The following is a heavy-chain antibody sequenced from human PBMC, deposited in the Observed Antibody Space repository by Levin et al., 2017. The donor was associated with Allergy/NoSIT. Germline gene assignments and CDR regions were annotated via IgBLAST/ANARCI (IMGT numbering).Heavy chain of an antibody. CDR1: GGTFSSYA. CDR3: ARERQSSGWYDY. Sequence: KISCKASGGTFSSYAISWVRQAPGQGLEWMGGIIPIFGTANYAQKFQGRVTITADESTSTAYMELSSLRSEDTAVYYCARERQSSGWYDYWGQGTLVTVSS. J-gene: IGHJ4*02. V-gene: IGHV1-69*01. CDR2: IIPIFGTA. D-gene: IGHD6-19*01.